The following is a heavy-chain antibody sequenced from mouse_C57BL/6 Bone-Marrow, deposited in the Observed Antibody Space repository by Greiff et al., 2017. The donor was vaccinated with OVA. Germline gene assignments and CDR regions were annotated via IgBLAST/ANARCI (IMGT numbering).Heavy chain of an antibody. CDR1: GYTFTSYW. D-gene: IGHD1-1*01. Sequence: EVQLQQSGTVLARPGASVTMSCKTSGYTFTSYWMHWVKQRPGQGLEWIGAIYPGNSDTSYNQKFKGKAKLTAVTSASTAYMELSSLTNEDSAVYYCTNAYYEDYFDYWGQGTTLTVSS. CDR3: TNAYYEDYFDY. CDR2: IYPGNSDT. J-gene: IGHJ2*01. V-gene: IGHV1-5*01.